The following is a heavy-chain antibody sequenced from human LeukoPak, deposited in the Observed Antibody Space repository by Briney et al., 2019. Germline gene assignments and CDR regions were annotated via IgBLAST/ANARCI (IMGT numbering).Heavy chain of an antibody. Sequence: SETLSLTCTVSGGSISSYYWSWIRQPAGKGLEWIGRIYTSGSTNYNPSLKSRVTMSVDTSKNQFSLKLSSVTAADTAVYYCVRLGGSGWYPHFDYWGQGTLVTVSS. CDR3: VRLGGSGWYPHFDY. CDR2: IYTSGST. V-gene: IGHV4-4*07. CDR1: GGSISSYY. D-gene: IGHD6-19*01. J-gene: IGHJ4*02.